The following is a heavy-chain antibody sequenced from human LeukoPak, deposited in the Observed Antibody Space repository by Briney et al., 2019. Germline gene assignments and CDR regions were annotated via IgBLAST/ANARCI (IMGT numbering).Heavy chain of an antibody. CDR1: GGSISSGGYS. J-gene: IGHJ6*02. CDR2: IYYSGST. Sequence: SQTLSLTCTVSGGSISSGGYSWSWIRQHPGKGLEWIGYIYYSGSTYYNPSLKSRVTISVDTSKNQFSLKLSSVTAADTAVYYCARVPYYWERYGMDVWGQGTTVTVSS. V-gene: IGHV4-31*03. CDR3: ARVPYYWERYGMDV. D-gene: IGHD2-8*01.